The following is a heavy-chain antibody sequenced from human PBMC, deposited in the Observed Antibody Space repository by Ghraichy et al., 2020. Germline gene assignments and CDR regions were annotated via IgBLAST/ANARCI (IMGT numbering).Heavy chain of an antibody. CDR2: IYRSGDT. Sequence: SETLSLTCIVSGGSIRSHYWSWIRQPPGKGLEWIGNIYRSGDTNYNPSLKSRVTISVDTSKNQISLKLSSVTAADTAVYYCARHHWRGNDAFDIWGQGTLVTVSS. D-gene: IGHD3-16*01. CDR1: GGSIRSHY. V-gene: IGHV4-59*08. CDR3: ARHHWRGNDAFDI. J-gene: IGHJ3*02.